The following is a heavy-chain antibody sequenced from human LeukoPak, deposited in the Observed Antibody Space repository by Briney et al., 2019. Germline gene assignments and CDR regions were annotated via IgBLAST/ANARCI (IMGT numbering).Heavy chain of an antibody. Sequence: PGGSLRLSCAASGFTFSDYYISWIRQAPGKGLEWVSYISSSGSTIYYADSVKGRFTISRDNAKNSLYLQMNSLRAEDPPVYSCARDQPPYCSGGSCYSSRLYYYYYGMAVWGQGTTVTVSS. CDR1: GFTFSDYY. CDR2: ISSSGSTI. D-gene: IGHD2-15*01. CDR3: ARDQPPYCSGGSCYSSRLYYYYYGMAV. J-gene: IGHJ6*01. V-gene: IGHV3-11*01.